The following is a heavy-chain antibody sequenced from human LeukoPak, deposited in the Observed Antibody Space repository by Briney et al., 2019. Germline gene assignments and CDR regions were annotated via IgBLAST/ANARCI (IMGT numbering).Heavy chain of an antibody. CDR3: ARRFGERLYSNNYAFDS. CDR1: GYTFAKYW. CDR2: IYPGDSDT. Sequence: GESLKISCQASGYTFAKYWIGWVRQMPGKGLEWMGIIYPGDSDTRYGPSFQGQVTISVDKSINTAYLQWIRLKASDTAMYYCARRFGERLYSNNYAFDSWGQGTLVTVSS. J-gene: IGHJ4*02. D-gene: IGHD4-11*01. V-gene: IGHV5-51*01.